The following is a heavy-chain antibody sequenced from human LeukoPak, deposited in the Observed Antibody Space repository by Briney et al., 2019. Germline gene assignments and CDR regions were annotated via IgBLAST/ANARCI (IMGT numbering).Heavy chain of an antibody. D-gene: IGHD4-11*01. CDR2: IWYDGSKT. CDR3: ARPYYSNYYYYGMDV. CDR1: GFTFSSNG. V-gene: IGHV3-33*01. J-gene: IGHJ6*02. Sequence: PGRSLRLSCAASGFTFSSNGMHWVRQAPGQGLEWVGIIWYDGSKTYYADSVKGRFTISRDNSKNTLYLQMNSLRVEDTAVYYCARPYYSNYYYYGMDVWGQGTTVTVS.